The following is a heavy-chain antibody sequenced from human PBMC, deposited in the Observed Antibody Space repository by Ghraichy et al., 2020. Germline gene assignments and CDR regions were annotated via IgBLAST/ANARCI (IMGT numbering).Heavy chain of an antibody. CDR2: IYYSGST. CDR3: ARQGDQLELKWAFDY. J-gene: IGHJ4*02. Sequence: SETLSLTCTVSGGSISTSRYDWSWIRHHPGQGLVWIGSIYYSGSTYYNPSLKSRVTISVDTSKNQFSLKLSSVTAADTAVYYCARQGDQLELKWAFDYWGQGTLVTVSS. D-gene: IGHD1-7*01. CDR1: GGSISTSRYD. V-gene: IGHV4-39*01.